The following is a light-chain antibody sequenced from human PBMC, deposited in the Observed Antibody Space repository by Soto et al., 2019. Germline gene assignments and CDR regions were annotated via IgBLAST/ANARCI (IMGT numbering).Light chain of an antibody. V-gene: IGKV1-39*01. J-gene: IGKJ1*01. CDR1: QSISSY. Sequence: DTHMTKSPSSLSASVGDRVTITCRASQSISSYLNWYQQKPGKAPKLLIYAASSLQSGVPSRFSGSGSGTDFTLTISSLQPEDFATYYCQQSYSTPSRFGQGTKVDIK. CDR2: AAS. CDR3: QQSYSTPSR.